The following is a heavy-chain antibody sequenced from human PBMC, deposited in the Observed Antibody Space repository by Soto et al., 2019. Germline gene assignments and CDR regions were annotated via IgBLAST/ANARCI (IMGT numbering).Heavy chain of an antibody. CDR2: INAGNGNT. CDR3: ARDKAGEHYFDY. V-gene: IGHV1-3*01. Sequence: GASVKVSCKASGYTFTSYAMHWVRQAPGQGLEWMGWINAGNGNTKYSQKFQGRVTITRDTSASTAYMELSSLRFEDTAVYYCARDKAGEHYFDYWGQGTLVTVSS. CDR1: GYTFTSYA. J-gene: IGHJ4*02.